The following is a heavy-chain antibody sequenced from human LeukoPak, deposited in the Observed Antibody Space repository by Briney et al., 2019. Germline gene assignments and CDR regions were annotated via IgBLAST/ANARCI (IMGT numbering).Heavy chain of an antibody. CDR1: GGSFSGYY. V-gene: IGHV4-34*01. D-gene: IGHD3-22*01. CDR3: ARXGYYDSSGYYYGNFDY. CDR2: INHSGST. Sequence: SETLSLTCAVYGGSFSGYYWSWIRQPPGKGLEWIGEINHSGSTNYNPSLKSRVTISVDTSKNQFSLKLSSVTAADTAVYYCARXGYYDSSGYYYGNFDYWGQGTLVTVSS. J-gene: IGHJ4*02.